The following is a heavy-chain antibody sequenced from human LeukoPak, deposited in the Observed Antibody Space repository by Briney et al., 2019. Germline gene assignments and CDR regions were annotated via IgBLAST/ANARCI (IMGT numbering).Heavy chain of an antibody. D-gene: IGHD5-18*01. CDR2: IKQDGSEK. CDR1: GFTFSDYW. V-gene: IGHV3-7*01. J-gene: IGHJ4*02. CDR3: ARDQPVGVYSYGYDYFDY. Sequence: QPGGSLRLSCAASGFTFSDYWMSWVRQVPGKGLEWVANIKQDGSEKYYVDSVKGRFTISRDNAKNSLYLQMNSLRAEDTAVYYCARDQPVGVYSYGYDYFDYWGQGTLVTVSS.